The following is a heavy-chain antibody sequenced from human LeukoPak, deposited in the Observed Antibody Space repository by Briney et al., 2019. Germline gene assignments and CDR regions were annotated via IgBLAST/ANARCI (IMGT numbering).Heavy chain of an antibody. Sequence: GGSLRLSCAASGFTFSSYGIHWVRQAPGKGLEWVAFIRYDGSNKYYTDSVKGRFTISRDNPKNTLYLQMNSLRGEDTARYYCAKATIEQWQVNVDSFDSWGQGALVSVSS. D-gene: IGHD6-19*01. CDR3: AKATIEQWQVNVDSFDS. CDR2: IRYDGSNK. CDR1: GFTFSSYG. J-gene: IGHJ4*02. V-gene: IGHV3-30*02.